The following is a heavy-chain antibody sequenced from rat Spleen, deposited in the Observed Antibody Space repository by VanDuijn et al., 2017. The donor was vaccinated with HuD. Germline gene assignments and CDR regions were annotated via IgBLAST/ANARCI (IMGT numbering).Heavy chain of an antibody. CDR2: ISYEGSST. CDR1: GFTFSNYY. V-gene: IGHV5-22*01. Sequence: EVQLVESGGGLVQPGRSLKLSCAASGFTFSNYYMAWVRQAPTKGLEWVASISYEGSSTYYGDSVKGRFIISRDNAKSTLYLQMDSLRSEDTATYYCARHNEIVMSSMHAWGQGASVPVSS. J-gene: IGHJ4*01. CDR3: ARHNEIVMSSMHA. D-gene: IGHD1-12*01.